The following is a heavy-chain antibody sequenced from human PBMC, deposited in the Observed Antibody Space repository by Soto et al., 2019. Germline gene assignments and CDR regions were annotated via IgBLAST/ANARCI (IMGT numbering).Heavy chain of an antibody. CDR3: AKSMVRGVIRYDYYGLDV. J-gene: IGHJ6*02. Sequence: PGGSLGLSCAASGFTFNSYSMNWVRQAPGKGPEWISYISAGSNTIYYADSVKGRFTISRDNAKTSLYLQMNSLRVEDTAIYYCAKSMVRGVIRYDYYGLDVWGQGTMVTVSS. V-gene: IGHV3-48*01. CDR1: GFTFNSYS. D-gene: IGHD3-10*01. CDR2: ISAGSNTI.